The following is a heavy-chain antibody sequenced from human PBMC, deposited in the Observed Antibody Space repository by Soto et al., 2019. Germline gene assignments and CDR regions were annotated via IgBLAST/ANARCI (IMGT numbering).Heavy chain of an antibody. CDR2: MNPNSGNT. CDR3: ARIVLSGGAFDI. V-gene: IGHV1-8*01. J-gene: IGHJ3*02. Sequence: ASVKVSCKASGYTFTSHDINWVRQATGQGLEWMGWMNPNSGNTGYAQKFQGRVTMTRNTSISTAYMELSSLRSEDTAVYYCARIVLSGGAFDIWGQGTMVTVSS. CDR1: GYTFTSHD. D-gene: IGHD2-8*01.